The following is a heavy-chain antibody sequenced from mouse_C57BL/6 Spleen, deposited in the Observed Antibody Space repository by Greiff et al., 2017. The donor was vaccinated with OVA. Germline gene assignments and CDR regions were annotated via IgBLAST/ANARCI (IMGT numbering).Heavy chain of an antibody. Sequence: DVQLVESGAELVRPGASVKLSCTASGFNIKDYYMHWVKQRPEQGLEWIGRIDPEDGDTEYAPKFQGKATMTADTSSNTAYLQLSSLTSEDTAVYYCTAYYYGSSYEGFADWGQGTLVTVSA. V-gene: IGHV14-1*01. CDR1: GFNIKDYY. J-gene: IGHJ3*01. D-gene: IGHD1-1*01. CDR3: TAYYYGSSYEGFAD. CDR2: IDPEDGDT.